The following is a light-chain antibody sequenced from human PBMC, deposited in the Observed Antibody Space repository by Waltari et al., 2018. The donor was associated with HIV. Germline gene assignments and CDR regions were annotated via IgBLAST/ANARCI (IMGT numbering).Light chain of an antibody. V-gene: IGLV3-9*01. Sequence: SYELTKPFSVSVALGQTVRITCGGSTIGTKDVHWYQQMPGQAPLLVIFNDRNRPAGFPERFSGSESRNTATLTISGAHAGDEADYYCLVWHYSVVLGGGTKLTVL. CDR2: NDR. CDR3: LVWHYSVV. CDR1: TIGTKD. J-gene: IGLJ3*02.